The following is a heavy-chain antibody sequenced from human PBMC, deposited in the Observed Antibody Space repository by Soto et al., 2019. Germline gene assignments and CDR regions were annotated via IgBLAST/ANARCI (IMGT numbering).Heavy chain of an antibody. D-gene: IGHD2-2*01. CDR1: GYTFTSYY. Sequence: ASVKVSCKASGYTFTSYYMHWVRQAPGQGLEWMGIINPSGGSTSYAQKFQGRVTMTRDTSTSTVYMELSSLRSEDTAVSYCATDRRVVPAAMRSPYYYHGIGVWDKESRGTV. CDR2: INPSGGST. CDR3: ATDRRVVPAAMRSPYYYHGIGV. V-gene: IGHV1-46*01. J-gene: IGHJ6*04.